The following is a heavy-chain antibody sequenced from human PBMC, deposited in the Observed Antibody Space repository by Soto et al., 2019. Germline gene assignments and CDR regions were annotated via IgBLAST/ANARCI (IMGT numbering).Heavy chain of an antibody. V-gene: IGHV3-48*01. J-gene: IGHJ5*02. Sequence: GGSLRLSCAASGFTFSSYSMNWVRQAPGKGLEWVSYISSSSSTIYYADSVKGRFTISRDNAKNSLYLQMNSLRAEDTAVYYCARSMTTVTTFWFDPRGQGTLVTSPQ. CDR2: ISSSSSTI. CDR3: ARSMTTVTTFWFDP. CDR1: GFTFSSYS. D-gene: IGHD4-17*01.